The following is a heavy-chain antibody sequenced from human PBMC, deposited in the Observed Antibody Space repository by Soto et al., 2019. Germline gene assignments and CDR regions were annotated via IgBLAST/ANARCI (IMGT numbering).Heavy chain of an antibody. D-gene: IGHD3-16*01. V-gene: IGHV4-59*08. J-gene: IGHJ4*02. Sequence: PSETLSLTCTVSGGSISSYYWSWIRQPPGKGLECIGYIFYCWSTNYNPSLKICVTISLDTSKNQFSLKLSSVIAADTAVYYCARAWGGNVFDYWGQGTLVTVSS. CDR1: GGSISSYY. CDR2: IFYCWST. CDR3: ARAWGGNVFDY.